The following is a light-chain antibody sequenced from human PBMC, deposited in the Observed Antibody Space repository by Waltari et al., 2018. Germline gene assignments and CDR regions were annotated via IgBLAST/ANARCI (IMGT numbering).Light chain of an antibody. CDR3: AAWDDTLNGPV. Sequence: QYVLTQPPSSSATPRQRVTIPCSGSRSNIGSNSVHWYQQVPAKAPHLLIFNNSERPSGIPDRFSGSKSGTSASLAISGLQSGDESDYYCAAWDDTLNGPVFGGGTKLTVL. V-gene: IGLV1-44*01. CDR2: NNS. J-gene: IGLJ3*02. CDR1: RSNIGSNS.